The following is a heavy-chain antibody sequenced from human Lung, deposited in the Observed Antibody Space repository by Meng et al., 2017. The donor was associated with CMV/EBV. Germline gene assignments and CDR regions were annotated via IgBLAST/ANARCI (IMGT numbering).Heavy chain of an antibody. CDR1: GFTFSSYW. V-gene: IGHV3-74*01. J-gene: IGHJ3*02. D-gene: IGHD3-22*01. Sequence: GESXKISCAASGFTFSSYWMHWVRQAPGKGLVWVSRINSDGSSTSYADSVKGRFTISRDNAKNTLYLQMNSLRAEDTAVYYCARDCHPEGGYPSDAFDIWGQGTMVTVSS. CDR3: ARDCHPEGGYPSDAFDI. CDR2: INSDGSST.